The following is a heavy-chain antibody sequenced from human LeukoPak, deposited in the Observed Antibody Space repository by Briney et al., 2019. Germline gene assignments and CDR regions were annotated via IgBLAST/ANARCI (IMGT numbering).Heavy chain of an antibody. V-gene: IGHV5-51*01. CDR2: IFPGDSDT. CDR1: GYSFTSYW. D-gene: IGHD5-24*01. Sequence: GESLKVSCKGSGYSFTSYWIGWVRQMPGKGLEWMGIIFPGDSDTRYSPSFQGQVTISAEKSISTAYLQWSSLKASDTALYYCASRKKGMATAGFDYWGQGTLVTVSS. J-gene: IGHJ4*02. CDR3: ASRKKGMATAGFDY.